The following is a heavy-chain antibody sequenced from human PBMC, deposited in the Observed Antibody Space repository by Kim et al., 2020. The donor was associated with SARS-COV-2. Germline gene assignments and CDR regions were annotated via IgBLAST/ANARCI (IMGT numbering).Heavy chain of an antibody. J-gene: IGHJ4*02. CDR1: GFTFRNYG. D-gene: IGHD3-10*01. Sequence: GGSLRLSCAAYGFTFRNYGLHWVRQAPGKGLEWVALISYDASDTFYTDSVKGRFTIPRDNSETPLHLQMNSRRAEDSAVYYCVRGYESGSGYYFDFWGRGTLVTVSS. V-gene: IGHV3-30*03. CDR3: VRGYESGSGYYFDF. CDR2: ISYDASDT.